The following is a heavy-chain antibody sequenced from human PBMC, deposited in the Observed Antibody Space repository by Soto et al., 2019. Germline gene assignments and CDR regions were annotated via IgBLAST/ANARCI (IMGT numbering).Heavy chain of an antibody. CDR2: IISIFGTA. Sequence: SVKSSRKASGGTFSSYAISWVRPAPGQGREWMGGIISIFGTANYAQKFQGRVTSTEDESTSTAYFELSSLRSEDTAVYYCARDLVRYLHRLYYFDYWGQGTLVTVSS. V-gene: IGHV1-69*13. J-gene: IGHJ4*02. CDR1: GGTFSSYA. CDR3: ARDLVRYLHRLYYFDY. D-gene: IGHD3-9*01.